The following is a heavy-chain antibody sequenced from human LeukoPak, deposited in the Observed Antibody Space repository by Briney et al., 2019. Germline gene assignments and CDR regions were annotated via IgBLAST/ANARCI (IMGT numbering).Heavy chain of an antibody. V-gene: IGHV4-4*02. Sequence: SETLSLTCAVSGDSISSRNWWSWVRQPPGKGLDWIGEISHGGSTKYNPSLKNRVTISKDNFKNEFSLRLNSVTAADTAVYFCTRSGGWWSLDYWGQGALVTVSS. CDR2: ISHGGST. CDR3: TRSGGWWSLDY. J-gene: IGHJ4*02. CDR1: GDSISSRNW. D-gene: IGHD2-8*02.